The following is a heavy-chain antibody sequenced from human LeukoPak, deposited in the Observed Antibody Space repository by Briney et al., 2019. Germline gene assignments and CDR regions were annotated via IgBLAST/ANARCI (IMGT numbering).Heavy chain of an antibody. J-gene: IGHJ4*02. CDR3: ARHAISGWYFDY. V-gene: IGHV4-39*01. CDR1: GGSISSSNHY. Sequence: PSETLSLTCTASGGSISSSNHYWSWIRQPPGKGLEWIGSRYYSGSTYDNPSLKSRVTISVDTSKNQFSLKLSSVTAADTAIYYCARHAISGWYFDYWGQGTLVTVSS. D-gene: IGHD6-19*01. CDR2: RYYSGST.